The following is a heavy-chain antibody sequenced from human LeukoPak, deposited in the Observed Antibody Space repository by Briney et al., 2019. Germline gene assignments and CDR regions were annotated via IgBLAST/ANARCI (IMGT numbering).Heavy chain of an antibody. CDR3: TRGLLTRYYDFWSGYQGGWFDP. Sequence: GRSLRLSCTASGFTFGDYAMSWFRQAPGKGLEWVGFIRSEAYGGTTEYAASVKGRFTISRDDSKSIAYLQMNSLKTEDTAVYYCTRGLLTRYYDFWSGYQGGWFDPWGQGTLVTVSS. CDR2: IRSEAYGGTT. V-gene: IGHV3-49*03. D-gene: IGHD3-3*01. CDR1: GFTFGDYA. J-gene: IGHJ5*02.